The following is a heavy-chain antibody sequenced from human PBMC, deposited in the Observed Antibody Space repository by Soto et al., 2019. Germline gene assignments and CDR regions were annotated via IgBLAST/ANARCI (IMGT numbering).Heavy chain of an antibody. CDR1: GGSFSGYY. D-gene: IGHD6-13*01. Sequence: SETLSLTCAVYGGSFSGYYWSWIRQPPGKGLEWIGEINHSGSTNYNPSLKSRVTISVDTSKNQFSLKLSSVTAADTAVYYCARVRRQPTYYYYYYGMDVWGQGTTVTVS. V-gene: IGHV4-34*01. J-gene: IGHJ6*02. CDR2: INHSGST. CDR3: ARVRRQPTYYYYYYGMDV.